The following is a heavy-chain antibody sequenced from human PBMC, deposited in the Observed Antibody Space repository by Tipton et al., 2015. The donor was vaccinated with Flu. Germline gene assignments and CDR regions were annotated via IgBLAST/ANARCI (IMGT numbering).Heavy chain of an antibody. V-gene: IGHV3-48*03. D-gene: IGHD7-27*01. CDR2: ISSSGSTT. Sequence: QLVQSGGGVVQPGGSLRLSCAASGFIFSRYEMNWVRQAPGKGLEWVSYISSSGSTTSYADSVKGRFTISRDNAKNSLFLQMNSLKAEDTAVYYCASLTGDDYWGQGTLVTVSS. J-gene: IGHJ4*02. CDR1: GFIFSRYE. CDR3: ASLTGDDY.